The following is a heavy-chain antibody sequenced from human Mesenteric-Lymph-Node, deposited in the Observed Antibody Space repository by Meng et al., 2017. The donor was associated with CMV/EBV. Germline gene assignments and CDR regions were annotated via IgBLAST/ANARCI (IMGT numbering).Heavy chain of an antibody. Sequence: HVQLQQGGAGRLKPSETLSLPCAGYGGSFGGYYWSWIRQPPGKGLEWIGEINHSGSTNYNPSLKSRVTISVDTSKNQFSLKLSSVTAADTAVYYCARHQRWLKSEGGFNYWGQGTLVTVSS. D-gene: IGHD4-23*01. CDR3: ARHQRWLKSEGGFNY. V-gene: IGHV4-34*01. J-gene: IGHJ4*02. CDR1: GGSFGGYY. CDR2: INHSGST.